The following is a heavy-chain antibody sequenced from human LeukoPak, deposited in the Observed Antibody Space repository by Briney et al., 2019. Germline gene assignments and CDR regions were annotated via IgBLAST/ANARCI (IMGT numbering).Heavy chain of an antibody. CDR3: ARGSGKKLWLSDFDY. V-gene: IGHV3-11*05. D-gene: IGHD5-18*01. J-gene: IGHJ4*02. CDR2: ISSSSSYT. Sequence: PGGSLRLSCAASGFTFSDYYMSWIRQAQGKGLEWVSYISSSSSYTNYADSVKGRFTISRDNAKNSLYLQMNSLRAEDTAVYYCARGSGKKLWLSDFDYWGQGTLVTVSS. CDR1: GFTFSDYY.